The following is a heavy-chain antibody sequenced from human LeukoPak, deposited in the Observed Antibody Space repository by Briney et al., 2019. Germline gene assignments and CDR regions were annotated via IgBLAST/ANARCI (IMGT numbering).Heavy chain of an antibody. V-gene: IGHV4-34*01. CDR2: INHSGST. CDR1: GGSFSGYY. J-gene: IGHJ6*04. CDR3: ARVLPFLEWLPPPDV. D-gene: IGHD3-3*01. Sequence: PSETLSLTCAVYGGSFSGYYWSWLRQPPGKGLEWIGEINHSGSTNYNPSLKSRVTISVDTSKNQFSLKLSSVTAADTAVYYCARVLPFLEWLPPPDVWGKGTTVTVSS.